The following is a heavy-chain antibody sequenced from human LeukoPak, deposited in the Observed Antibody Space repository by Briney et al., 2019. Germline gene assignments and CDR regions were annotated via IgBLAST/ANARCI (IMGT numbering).Heavy chain of an antibody. V-gene: IGHV3-23*01. CDR2: ISDSGGRT. J-gene: IGHJ4*02. Sequence: GGSLRLSCAVSGITLSNYGMSWVRQAPGKGLEWVAGISDSGGRTNYADSVQGRFTISRDNPKNTLYLQMNSLRVEDTAVYFCAKRGVVIRVILVGFHKEAYYFDSWGQGALVTLSS. D-gene: IGHD3-22*01. CDR3: AKRGVVIRVILVGFHKEAYYFDS. CDR1: GITLSNYG.